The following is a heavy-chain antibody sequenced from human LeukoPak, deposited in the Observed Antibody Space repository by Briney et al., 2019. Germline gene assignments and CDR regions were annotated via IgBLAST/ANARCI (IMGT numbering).Heavy chain of an antibody. Sequence: GGSLRLSCAASGFTFSSYAMSWVRQAPGKGLEWVSYISSSSSTIYYADSVKGRFTISRDNAKNSLYLQMNSLRAEDTAVYYCARSQWLAGMDVWGQGTTVTVSS. J-gene: IGHJ6*02. CDR3: ARSQWLAGMDV. V-gene: IGHV3-48*01. CDR2: ISSSSSTI. CDR1: GFTFSSYA. D-gene: IGHD6-19*01.